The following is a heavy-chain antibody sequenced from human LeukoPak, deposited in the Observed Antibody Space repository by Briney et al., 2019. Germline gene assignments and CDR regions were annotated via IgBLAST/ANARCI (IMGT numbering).Heavy chain of an antibody. Sequence: PGGSLRLSCAASGFTVSSNYMSWVRQAPGKGLEWVSLMYSGGSTYYADSVKGRFTISRDNSKNTLYLQMNSLRAEDTAVYYCARGLSITIFGVVTPYYYYGMDVWGQGTTVTVSS. CDR2: MYSGGST. V-gene: IGHV3-53*01. J-gene: IGHJ6*02. D-gene: IGHD3-3*01. CDR1: GFTVSSNY. CDR3: ARGLSITIFGVVTPYYYYGMDV.